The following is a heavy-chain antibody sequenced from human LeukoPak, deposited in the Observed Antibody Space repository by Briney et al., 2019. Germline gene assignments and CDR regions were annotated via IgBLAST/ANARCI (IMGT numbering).Heavy chain of an antibody. J-gene: IGHJ4*02. Sequence: GGSLRLSCAASGFTFRNHGMHWVRQAPGKGLEWVAVIWYDGSDKFFGDSAKGRFTISRDNAKNTLYLQMNSLRAEDTAVYYCARDIASRRIDFWGQGTLVTVSS. CDR1: GFTFRNHG. CDR3: ARDIASRRIDF. V-gene: IGHV3-33*01. CDR2: IWYDGSDK. D-gene: IGHD6-6*01.